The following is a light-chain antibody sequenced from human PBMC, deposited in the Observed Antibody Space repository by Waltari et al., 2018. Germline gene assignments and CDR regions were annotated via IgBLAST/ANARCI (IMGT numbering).Light chain of an antibody. J-gene: IGKJ4*01. Sequence: DIQMTQSPSSLSASVGDRVTITCRASQSIGSYLNWYQQQPGKAPELLIYSASSLQSGVPSRFRGSGSGTDFILTINSLQPDDFATYSCQQYYSYFTFGGGAKVEIK. CDR3: QQYYSYFT. CDR1: QSIGSY. V-gene: IGKV1-39*01. CDR2: SAS.